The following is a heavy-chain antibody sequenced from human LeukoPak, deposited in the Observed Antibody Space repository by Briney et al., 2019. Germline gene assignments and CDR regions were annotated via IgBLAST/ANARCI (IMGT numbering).Heavy chain of an antibody. V-gene: IGHV1-2*02. CDR3: ARETTYYYDSSGYRAFDY. D-gene: IGHD3-22*01. Sequence: GASVKVSCTASGYTFTGYYMHWVRQAPGQGLEWMGWINPNSGGTNYAQKLQGRVTMTTDTSTSTAYMELRSLRSDDTAVYYCARETTYYYDSSGYRAFDYWGQGTLVTVSS. CDR2: INPNSGGT. CDR1: GYTFTGYY. J-gene: IGHJ4*02.